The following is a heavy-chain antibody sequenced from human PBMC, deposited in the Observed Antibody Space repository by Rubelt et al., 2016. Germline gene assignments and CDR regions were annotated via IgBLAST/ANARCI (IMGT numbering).Heavy chain of an antibody. Sequence: QLQLQESGPGLVKPAETLSLTCTVSGGSISSSSYYWGWLRQPPGKGLEWIGSVYFGGSTYYPPSLKSRVTISGDTSKNPFSLKLKPVTGADTAVYFCARHWTNVAAVPAPNGGRWFDPWGQGTLVTVSS. CDR1: GGSISSSSYY. D-gene: IGHD2-2*01. CDR2: VYFGGST. J-gene: IGHJ5*02. CDR3: ARHWTNVAAVPAPNGGRWFDP. V-gene: IGHV4-39*01.